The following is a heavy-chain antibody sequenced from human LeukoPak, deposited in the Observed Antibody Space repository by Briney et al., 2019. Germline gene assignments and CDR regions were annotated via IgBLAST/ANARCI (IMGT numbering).Heavy chain of an antibody. CDR3: VRASGWFHP. CDR1: GFTFSNHA. J-gene: IGHJ5*02. D-gene: IGHD6-25*01. Sequence: GGSLRLSCSASGFTFSNHAMHWVRQAPGKGLEYVSAISSGGGTTYYADSVKGRFTISRDTSKNTLYLQMTSLKPEHTALYYCVRASGWFHPWGQGTLVTVSS. V-gene: IGHV3-64D*06. CDR2: ISSGGGTT.